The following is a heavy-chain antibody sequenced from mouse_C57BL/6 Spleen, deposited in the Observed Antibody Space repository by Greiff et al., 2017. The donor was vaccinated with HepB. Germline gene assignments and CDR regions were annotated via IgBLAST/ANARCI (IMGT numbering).Heavy chain of an antibody. J-gene: IGHJ2*01. CDR1: GFTFSDYY. CDR2: INYDGSST. V-gene: IGHV5-16*01. Sequence: EVMLVESEGGLVQPGSSMKLSCTASGFTFSDYYMAWVRQVPEKGLEWVANINYDGSSTYYLDSLKSRFIISRDNAKNMLYLQMSSLKSEDTATYYCARGGGSLDYWGQGTTLTVSS. CDR3: ARGGGSLDY.